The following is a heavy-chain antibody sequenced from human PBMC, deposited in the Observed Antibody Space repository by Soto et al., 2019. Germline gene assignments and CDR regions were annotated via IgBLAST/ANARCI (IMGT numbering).Heavy chain of an antibody. CDR1: GVSISSYY. Sequence: SETLSLTCTVSGVSISSYYCSWIRQPPGKGLEWIGNIYYLGNTNYNPSLGSRVTISVDTSKNQFSLKLRSVTAADTAVFYCAGLYPYESSGYHLNYWGQEALVTVSS. CDR2: IYYLGNT. CDR3: AGLYPYESSGYHLNY. J-gene: IGHJ4*02. V-gene: IGHV4-59*08. D-gene: IGHD3-22*01.